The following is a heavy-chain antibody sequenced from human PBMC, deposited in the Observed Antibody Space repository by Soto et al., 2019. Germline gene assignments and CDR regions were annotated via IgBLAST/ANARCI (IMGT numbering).Heavy chain of an antibody. CDR1: GGSISSGDYY. CDR3: ARDRVVVVAATGGFDP. CDR2: IYYSGST. V-gene: IGHV4-30-4*01. D-gene: IGHD2-15*01. J-gene: IGHJ5*02. Sequence: PSETLSLTCTVSGGSISSGDYYWSWIRQPPGKGLEWIGYIYYSGSTYYNPSLKSRVTISVDTSKNQFSLKLSSVTAADTAVYYCARDRVVVVAATGGFDPWGQGTLVTVS.